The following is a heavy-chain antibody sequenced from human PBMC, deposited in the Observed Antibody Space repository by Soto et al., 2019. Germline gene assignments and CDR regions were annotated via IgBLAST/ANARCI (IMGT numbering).Heavy chain of an antibody. D-gene: IGHD2-2*02. CDR3: AKDRYCSSTSCYMAFDY. CDR1: GFSFSSYA. J-gene: IGHJ4*02. Sequence: GGSLRLSCAASGFSFSSYAISWVRQAPGKGLQWVSTISGSGGSTYYADSVKGRFTISRDSSRNTLYLQMNSLRAEDTAVYYCAKDRYCSSTSCYMAFDYWGQGTLVTGSS. CDR2: ISGSGGST. V-gene: IGHV3-23*01.